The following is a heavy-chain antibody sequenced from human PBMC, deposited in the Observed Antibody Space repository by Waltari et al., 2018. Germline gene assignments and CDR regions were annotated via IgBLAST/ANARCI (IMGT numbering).Heavy chain of an antibody. D-gene: IGHD6-19*01. CDR3: ASRGELVAGWYH. CDR2: VDSIVTTI. J-gene: IGHJ5*02. CDR1: GLPFRSSS. Sequence: VQLVESGGGLVQPGGSLSLSCAASGLPFRSSSMNLVRQAPWKGLEWVSCVDSIVTTIYYADSVKGRFTISRDKAKNSLYLQMDSLRDEDTAVYYCASRGELVAGWYHWGQGALVTVSS. V-gene: IGHV3-48*02.